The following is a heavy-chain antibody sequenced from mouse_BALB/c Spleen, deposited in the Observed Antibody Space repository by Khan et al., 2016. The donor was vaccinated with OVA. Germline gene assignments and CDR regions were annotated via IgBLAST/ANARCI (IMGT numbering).Heavy chain of an antibody. CDR1: GYTFTSYT. D-gene: IGHD2-3*01. CDR3: ARKTSLSMMDY. J-gene: IGHJ4*01. V-gene: IGHV1-4*01. CDR2: ITPRSSFT. Sequence: QVRLQQSGAELARPGASVKMSCKASGYTFTSYTIHWVKQRPGQGLEWIGYITPRSSFTNYNQKFNDKATLTADKSSSTAYMQLSSLTSGASAVYYCARKTSLSMMDYWGQGTTVTVSS.